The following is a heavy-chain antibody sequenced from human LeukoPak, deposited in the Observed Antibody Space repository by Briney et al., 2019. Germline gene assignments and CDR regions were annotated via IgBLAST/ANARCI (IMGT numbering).Heavy chain of an antibody. Sequence: PGGSLRLSCAASGFIFSNYWMSWVRQAPGKGLEGVANIKKDGSEKYYVDSVKGRFTISRDNTKNSLYLEMNSLRAEDTAIYYCAREDDWNYEDYWGQGTLVTVSS. V-gene: IGHV3-7*01. CDR2: IKKDGSEK. CDR3: AREDDWNYEDY. J-gene: IGHJ4*02. CDR1: GFIFSNYW. D-gene: IGHD1-7*01.